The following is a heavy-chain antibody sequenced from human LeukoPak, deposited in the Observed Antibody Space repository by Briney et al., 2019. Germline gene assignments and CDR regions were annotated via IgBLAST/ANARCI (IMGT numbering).Heavy chain of an antibody. J-gene: IGHJ3*02. V-gene: IGHV5-51*01. CDR1: GYSFTSYW. D-gene: IGHD2-15*01. CDR2: IYPGDSDT. CDR3: ARGIVVVAATGRDDAFDI. Sequence: GESLKISCKGSGYSFTSYWIGWVRQMPGKGLEWMGIIYPGDSDTRYSPSFQCRVTISADKSINTASPPMSSLKASDTAMYYCARGIVVVAATGRDDAFDIWGQGTMVTVSS.